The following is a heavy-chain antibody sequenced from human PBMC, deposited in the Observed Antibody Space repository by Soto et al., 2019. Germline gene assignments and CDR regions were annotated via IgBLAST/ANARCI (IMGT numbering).Heavy chain of an antibody. J-gene: IGHJ1*01. CDR1: GFTVSSNY. V-gene: IGHV3-53*04. Sequence: EVQLVESGGGLVQPGGSLRLSCAASGFTVSSNYMSWVRQAPGKGLEWVSVIYSGGSTYYADSVKGRFTISRHNSKNTLYFKMNSLRAKDTAVYYCGRGIAAAGTEYFPHWGQGTLVTVSS. CDR2: IYSGGST. CDR3: GRGIAAAGTEYFPH. D-gene: IGHD6-13*01.